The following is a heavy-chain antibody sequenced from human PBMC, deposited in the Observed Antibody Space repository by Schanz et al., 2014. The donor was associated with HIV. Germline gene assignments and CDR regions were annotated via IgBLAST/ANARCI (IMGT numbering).Heavy chain of an antibody. CDR2: IWYDGSNK. J-gene: IGHJ4*02. Sequence: QVQLVESGGGVVQPGRSLRLSCAASGFTFSTCGMHWVRQAPGKGLECVAFIWYDGSNKYYADSVKGRFTISRDTFKNTVYLQMNSLRSEDTAVYYCAKASESIFGVEGLDFWGQGTLVIVSS. CDR3: AKASESIFGVEGLDF. CDR1: GFTFSTCG. D-gene: IGHD3-3*01. V-gene: IGHV3-30*02.